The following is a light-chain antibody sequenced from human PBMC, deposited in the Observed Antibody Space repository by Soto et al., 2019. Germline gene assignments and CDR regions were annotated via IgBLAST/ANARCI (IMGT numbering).Light chain of an antibody. V-gene: IGKV3-20*01. CDR2: GAS. J-gene: IGKJ2*01. CDR1: QSVSSSY. Sequence: EIVLTQSPGTLSLSPGERATLSCRASQSVSSSYLAWYQQKPGQAPRLLIYGASSRATGVPDRFSGSGSGKELTRTISRLEPEDFAVDSGQQYGSSLYTFGQGTKLEIK. CDR3: QQYGSSLYT.